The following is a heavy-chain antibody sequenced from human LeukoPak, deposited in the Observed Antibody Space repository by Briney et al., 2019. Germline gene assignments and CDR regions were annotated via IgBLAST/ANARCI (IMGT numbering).Heavy chain of an antibody. D-gene: IGHD3-10*01. V-gene: IGHV4-59*01. J-gene: IGHJ6*02. CDR1: GGSISSYY. Sequence: SETLSLTCTVSGGSISSYYWSWIRQPPGKGLEWIGNIYYSGSTNYNPSLKSRVTISVDTSKNQFSLKLSSVTAADTAVYYCARVGGSNYYYYGMDVWGQGTTVTVSS. CDR3: ARVGGSNYYYYGMDV. CDR2: IYYSGST.